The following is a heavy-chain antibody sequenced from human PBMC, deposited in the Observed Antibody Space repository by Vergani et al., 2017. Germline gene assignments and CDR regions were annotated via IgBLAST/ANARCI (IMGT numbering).Heavy chain of an antibody. CDR1: GFTFSDYY. V-gene: IGHV3-11*05. D-gene: IGHD3-16*02. CDR3: AKDQGGRRHDYVWGSYRSAHYYYYYGMDV. Sequence: QVQLVESGGGLVKPGGSLRLSCAASGFTFSDYYMSWIRQAPGKGLEWVSYISSSSSYTNYADSVKGRFTISRDNAKNSLYLQMNSLRAEDTALYYCAKDQGGRRHDYVWGSYRSAHYYYYYGMDVWGQGTTVTVSS. CDR2: ISSSSSYT. J-gene: IGHJ6*02.